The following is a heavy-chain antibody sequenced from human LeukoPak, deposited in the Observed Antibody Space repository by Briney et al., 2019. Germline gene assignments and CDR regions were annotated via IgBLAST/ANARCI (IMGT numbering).Heavy chain of an antibody. CDR2: IYTSGST. Sequence: SETLSLTWAVYGESFSDYYWSWIRQPAGKGLEWSGRIYTSGSTNYNPSLKSRVTMSVDTSKNQFSLKLSSVTAADTAVYYCARTTEGYCRGRSCYSYYYYMDVWGKGTTVTVSS. V-gene: IGHV4-59*10. CDR1: GESFSDYY. D-gene: IGHD2-15*01. CDR3: ARTTEGYCRGRSCYSYYYYMDV. J-gene: IGHJ6*03.